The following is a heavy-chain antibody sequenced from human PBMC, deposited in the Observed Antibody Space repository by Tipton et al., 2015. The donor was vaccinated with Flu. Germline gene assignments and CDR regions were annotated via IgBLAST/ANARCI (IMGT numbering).Heavy chain of an antibody. D-gene: IGHD3-16*01. CDR1: GGSISSGSYY. CDR3: ARSVWGTPYFDY. J-gene: IGHJ4*02. V-gene: IGHV4-61*02. Sequence: LRLSCTVSGGSISSGSYYWSWIRQLAGKGLEWIGRIYTSGSTNYNPSLKSRVTISVDTSKNQFSLKLSSVTAADTAVYYCARSVWGTPYFDYWGQGTLVTVSS. CDR2: IYTSGST.